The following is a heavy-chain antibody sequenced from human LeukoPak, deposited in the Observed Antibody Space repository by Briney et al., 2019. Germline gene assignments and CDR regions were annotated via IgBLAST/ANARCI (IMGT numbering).Heavy chain of an antibody. D-gene: IGHD1-1*01. Sequence: GGSLRLSCAASGFTFDTYAMTWVRQAPGKGLEWVSSISSGGTYIYYAESLRGRSTISRDNAKNSLYLQMNSLRAEDTAVYFCARERETYNDYWGQGTLVTVSS. CDR1: GFTFDTYA. CDR3: ARERETYNDY. CDR2: ISSGGTYI. V-gene: IGHV3-21*01. J-gene: IGHJ4*02.